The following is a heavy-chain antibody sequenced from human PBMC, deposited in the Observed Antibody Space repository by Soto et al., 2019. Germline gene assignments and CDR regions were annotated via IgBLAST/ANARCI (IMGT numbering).Heavy chain of an antibody. V-gene: IGHV4-59*01. D-gene: IGHD3-22*01. CDR1: GGSFSGYY. CDR2: IYYSGST. Sequence: SETLSLTCAVYGGSFSGYYWSWIRQPPGKGLEWIGYIYYSGSTNYNPSLKSRVTISVDTSKNQFSLKLSSVTAADTAVYYCARGGDYYDSSGYLGIYFDYWGQGTLVTVSS. J-gene: IGHJ4*02. CDR3: ARGGDYYDSSGYLGIYFDY.